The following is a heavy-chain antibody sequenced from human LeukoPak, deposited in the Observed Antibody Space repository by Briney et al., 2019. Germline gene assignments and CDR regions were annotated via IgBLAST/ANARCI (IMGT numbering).Heavy chain of an antibody. D-gene: IGHD6-6*01. Sequence: PGGSLRLSCAASGFTFSNAWMSWVRQAPGKGLEWVGRIKSKTDGGTTDYAAPVKGRFTISRDDSKNTLYLQMNSLRAEDTAVYYCAKDRGRQLAGYYYYGMDVWGQGTTVTVSS. CDR2: IKSKTDGGTT. J-gene: IGHJ6*02. CDR3: AKDRGRQLAGYYYYGMDV. V-gene: IGHV3-15*01. CDR1: GFTFSNAW.